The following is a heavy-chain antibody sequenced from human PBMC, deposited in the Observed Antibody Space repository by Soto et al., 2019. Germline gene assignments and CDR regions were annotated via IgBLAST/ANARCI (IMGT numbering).Heavy chain of an antibody. CDR2: IYHTGRT. CDR3: ARTDAYNSSFFDS. J-gene: IGHJ4*02. CDR1: GGSVNSAY. V-gene: IGHV4-31*03. Sequence: QVQLQEMGPGLVNPSQTLTITCTVSGGSVNSAYWSWIRQLPGKGLEWMGNIYHTGRTCYNPSVKCRVAISIDTSTPLFSLRMRSVTAADTAVYYCARTDAYNSSFFDSWGQGTVVTVSS. D-gene: IGHD6-6*01.